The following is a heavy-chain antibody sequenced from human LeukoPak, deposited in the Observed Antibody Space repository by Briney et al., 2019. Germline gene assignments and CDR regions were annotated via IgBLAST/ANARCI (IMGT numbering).Heavy chain of an antibody. D-gene: IGHD3-3*01. CDR1: GFTFSSYG. Sequence: GALRLSCAVSGFTFSSYGMHWVRRAPGKGLVGVAVIWYDGSNEYYADSVKGRFTISRDNSKNTLYLQMNSLRAEDTAVYYCARDLQDHSEWVLSTGVARGMDVWGQGTTVTVSS. CDR3: ARDLQDHSEWVLSTGVARGMDV. V-gene: IGHV3-33*01. CDR2: IWYDGSNE. J-gene: IGHJ6*02.